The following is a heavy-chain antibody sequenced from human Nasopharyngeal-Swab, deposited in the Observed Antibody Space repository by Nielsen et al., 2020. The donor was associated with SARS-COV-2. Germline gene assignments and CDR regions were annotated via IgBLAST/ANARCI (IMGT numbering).Heavy chain of an antibody. V-gene: IGHV4-39*07. CDR3: ARGSTYYYDSTLSEIDY. CDR1: GGSISSSSYY. D-gene: IGHD3-22*01. J-gene: IGHJ4*02. CDR2: IYYSGST. Sequence: SATLSLTCTVSGGSISSSSYYWGWIRQPPGKGLEWIGSIYYSGSTYYNPSLKSRVTISVDTSKNQFSLKLSSVTAADTAVYYCARGSTYYYDSTLSEIDYWGQGTLVTVSS.